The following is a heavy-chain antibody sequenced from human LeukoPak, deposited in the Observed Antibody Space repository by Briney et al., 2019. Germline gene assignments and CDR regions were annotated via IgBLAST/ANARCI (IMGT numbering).Heavy chain of an antibody. CDR3: ATPRSGYSQFDY. D-gene: IGHD3-3*01. CDR2: IYYSGST. Sequence: SETLSLTCTVSGGSISSSSYYWGWIRQPPGKGLEWIGSIYYSGSTYYSPSLKSRVTISVDTSKNQFSLKLSSVTAADTAAYYCATPRSGYSQFDYWGQGTLVTVSS. V-gene: IGHV4-39*01. CDR1: GGSISSSSYY. J-gene: IGHJ4*02.